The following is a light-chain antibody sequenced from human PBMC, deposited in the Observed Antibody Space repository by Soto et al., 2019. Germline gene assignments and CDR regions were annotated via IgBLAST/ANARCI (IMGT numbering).Light chain of an antibody. CDR2: AAS. CDR3: QQSSITPPT. CDR1: QSIGRS. V-gene: IGKV1-39*01. Sequence: DIQMTQSPSSLSASAGDRVTITCRASQSIGRSLNWYQQKPGKAPKPLIYAASSLQSGVPSRFSGCGSGTDFTLTVSSLQPDDFATYYCQQSSITPPTFGQGTKVEI. J-gene: IGKJ1*01.